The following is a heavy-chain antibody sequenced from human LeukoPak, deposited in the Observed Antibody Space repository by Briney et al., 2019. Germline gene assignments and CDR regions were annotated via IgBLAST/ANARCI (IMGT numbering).Heavy chain of an antibody. V-gene: IGHV1-8*01. J-gene: IGHJ6*03. Sequence: ASVKVSRKASGYTFTSYDINWVRQATGQGLEWMGWMNPNSGNTGYAQKFQGRVTMTRNTSISTAYMELSSLRSEDTAVYYCARRGFGELLIYYYYMDVWGKGTTVTVSS. CDR2: MNPNSGNT. D-gene: IGHD3-10*01. CDR3: ARRGFGELLIYYYYMDV. CDR1: GYTFTSYD.